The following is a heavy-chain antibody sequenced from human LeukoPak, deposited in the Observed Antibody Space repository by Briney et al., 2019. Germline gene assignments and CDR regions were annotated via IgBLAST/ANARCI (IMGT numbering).Heavy chain of an antibody. CDR1: GYTFTRYY. Sequence: VASVKVSCKSSGYTFTRYYMHWVRQAPGQGLEWMGIINPSGGSTRYAQKFQRRDTMNRDTSTSTVYMELSRLRSEDTAVYYCAGDQGNYYDFGYWGQGTRVIVSS. CDR3: AGDQGNYYDFGY. V-gene: IGHV1-46*01. D-gene: IGHD1-26*01. J-gene: IGHJ4*02. CDR2: INPSGGST.